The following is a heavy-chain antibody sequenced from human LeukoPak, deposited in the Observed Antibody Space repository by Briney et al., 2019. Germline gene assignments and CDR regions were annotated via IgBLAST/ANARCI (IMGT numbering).Heavy chain of an antibody. CDR1: GGSISSGSYY. Sequence: SETLSLTXTVSGGSISSGSYYWSWIRQPAGKGLEWIGRIYTSGSTNYNPSLKSRVTISVDTSKNQFSLKLSPVTAADTAVYYCARDLSCSSTSCPVYYYYYYMDVWGKGTTVTVSS. CDR3: ARDLSCSSTSCPVYYYYYYMDV. J-gene: IGHJ6*03. CDR2: IYTSGST. V-gene: IGHV4-61*02. D-gene: IGHD2-2*01.